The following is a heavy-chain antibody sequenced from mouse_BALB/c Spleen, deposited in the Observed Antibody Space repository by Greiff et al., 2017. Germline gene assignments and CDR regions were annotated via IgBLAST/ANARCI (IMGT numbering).Heavy chain of an antibody. CDR2: LRNKANGYTT. CDR3: ARDRAMDD. J-gene: IGHJ4*01. CDR1: GFAFTVYY. V-gene: IGHV7-3*02. Sequence: DVKLQESGGGLVQPGGSLRLSCATSGFAFTVYYMSWVRQPPGKALAWLGFLRNKANGYTTEYSASVKGRFTISRDNSQSILYLQMNTLRAEDSATYYCARDRAMDDRGQGTSVSVAA.